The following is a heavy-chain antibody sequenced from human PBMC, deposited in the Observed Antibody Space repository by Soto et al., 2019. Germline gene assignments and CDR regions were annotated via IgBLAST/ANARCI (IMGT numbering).Heavy chain of an antibody. Sequence: GASVKVSCKASGYTFTSYGISWVRQAPGQGLEWMGWISAYNGNTNYAQKLQGRVTMTTDTSTSTAYMELRSLRSDDPAVYYCARDPPRYSGYALSGYSSGPAFDYWGQGTLVTVSS. D-gene: IGHD5-12*01. CDR2: ISAYNGNT. CDR3: ARDPPRYSGYALSGYSSGPAFDY. V-gene: IGHV1-18*01. J-gene: IGHJ4*02. CDR1: GYTFTSYG.